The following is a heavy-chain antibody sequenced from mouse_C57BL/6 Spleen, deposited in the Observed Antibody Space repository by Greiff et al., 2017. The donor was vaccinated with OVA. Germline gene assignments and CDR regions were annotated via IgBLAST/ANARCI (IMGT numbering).Heavy chain of an antibody. CDR3: DSSILRRSGWFAH. CDR2: IDPNSGGT. Sequence: QVQLQQPGAELVKPGASVKLSCKASGYTFTSYWMHWVKQRPGRGLEWIGRIDPNSGGTKYNEKFKSKATLTVDKPSSTAYMQLSSLTSEDSAVSYCDSSILRRSGWFAHWGQGTLVTVSA. CDR1: GYTFTSYW. D-gene: IGHD1-2*01. V-gene: IGHV1-72*01. J-gene: IGHJ3*01.